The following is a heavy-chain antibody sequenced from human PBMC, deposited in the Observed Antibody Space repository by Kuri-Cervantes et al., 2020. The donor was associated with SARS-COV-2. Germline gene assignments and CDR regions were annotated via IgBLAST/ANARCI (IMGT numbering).Heavy chain of an antibody. CDR3: ARTSIAAAGTYFDY. CDR1: GYSISSGYY. D-gene: IGHD6-13*01. V-gene: IGHV4-38-2*01. CDR2: IYHSGST. Sequence: SQTLSLTCAVSGYSISSGYYWGWIRQPPGKGLEWIGSIYHSGSTYYNPSLKSRVTISVDTSKNQFSLKLSSVTAADTAVYYCARTSIAAAGTYFDYWGQGTLVTVSS. J-gene: IGHJ4*02.